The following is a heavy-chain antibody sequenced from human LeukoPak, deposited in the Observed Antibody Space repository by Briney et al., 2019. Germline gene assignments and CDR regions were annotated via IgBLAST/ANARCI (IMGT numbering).Heavy chain of an antibody. V-gene: IGHV4-34*01. J-gene: IGHJ4*02. Sequence: SETLSLTCAVYGGSFSGYYWSWIRQPPGKGLEWIGEINHSGSTNYNPSLKSRVTISVDTSKNQFSLKLSSVTAADTAVFYCARVNWGRIDYWGQGTLVTVSS. D-gene: IGHD7-27*01. CDR1: GGSFSGYY. CDR2: INHSGST. CDR3: ARVNWGRIDY.